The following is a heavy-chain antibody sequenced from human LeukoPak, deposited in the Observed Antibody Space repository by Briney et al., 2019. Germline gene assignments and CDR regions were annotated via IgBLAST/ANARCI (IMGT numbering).Heavy chain of an antibody. V-gene: IGHV4-39*01. Sequence: SETLSLTCTVSGGSISSSSYYWGWIRQPPGKGLEWIGSIYYSGSTYYNPSLKSRVTISVDTSKNQFSLKLSSVTAADTAVYYCASHSLTTTVDWFDPWGQGTLVTVSS. CDR3: ASHSLTTTVDWFDP. CDR1: GGSISSSSYY. J-gene: IGHJ5*02. D-gene: IGHD4-17*01. CDR2: IYYSGST.